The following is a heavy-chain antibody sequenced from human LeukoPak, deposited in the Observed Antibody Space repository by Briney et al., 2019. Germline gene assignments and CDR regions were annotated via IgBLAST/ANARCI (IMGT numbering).Heavy chain of an antibody. D-gene: IGHD6-19*01. J-gene: IGHJ5*02. Sequence: GGSLRLSCAASGFTFETYAIHWVRQAPGKGLEWVAAMSYDGINKHYADSVMGRFTISRDNSKNTLYLQMNSLRAEDTALYYCAKDRGSSGWYNWFDPWGQGTLVTVSS. CDR3: AKDRGSSGWYNWFDP. V-gene: IGHV3-30-3*01. CDR1: GFTFETYA. CDR2: MSYDGINK.